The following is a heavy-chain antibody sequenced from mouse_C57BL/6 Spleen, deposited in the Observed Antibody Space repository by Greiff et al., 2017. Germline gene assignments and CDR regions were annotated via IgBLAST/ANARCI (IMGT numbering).Heavy chain of an antibody. J-gene: IGHJ3*01. CDR1: CSTFTCYW. Sequence: QVQLQQPGAELVQPGASVKMSCTASCSTFTCYWITWVQQRPGQGLEWIGDIYPGSGSTNYNEKFKSKATLTVDTSSSTAYMQLSSLTSEDSAVYYCGRGVYYDYDASAYWGQGTLVTVSA. D-gene: IGHD2-4*01. V-gene: IGHV1-55*01. CDR3: GRGVYYDYDASAY. CDR2: IYPGSGST.